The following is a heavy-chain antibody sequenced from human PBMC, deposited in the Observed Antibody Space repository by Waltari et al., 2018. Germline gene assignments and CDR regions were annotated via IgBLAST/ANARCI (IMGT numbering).Heavy chain of an antibody. V-gene: IGHV4-4*02. CDR3: AGDRAIGLFFDY. Sequence: QVQLQESGQGLVKPSGTLSLTCAVSGDSISGHYWWRWVCQSPEKGLEGMGQVHHSGNTHYNPSLQSRVAISVDKPKNHFSLNLNSVTAADTAIYYCAGDRAIGLFFDYWGRGTLVTVSS. CDR1: GDSISGHYW. D-gene: IGHD2-2*01. CDR2: VHHSGNT. J-gene: IGHJ4*02.